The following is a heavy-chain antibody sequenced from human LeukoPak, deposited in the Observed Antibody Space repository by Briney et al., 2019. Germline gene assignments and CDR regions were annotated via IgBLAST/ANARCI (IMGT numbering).Heavy chain of an antibody. CDR1: GFTFSSYG. V-gene: IGHV3-33*01. CDR3: ARIGYCSGGSCYWVYFDY. D-gene: IGHD2-15*01. CDR2: IWYDGSNT. Sequence: GGSLRLSCAASGFTFSSYGMHWVRQAPGKGLEWVAVIWYDGSNTYCADSVKGRFTISRDNSKNTLYLQMNSLRAEDTAVYYCARIGYCSGGSCYWVYFDYWGQGTLVTVSS. J-gene: IGHJ4*02.